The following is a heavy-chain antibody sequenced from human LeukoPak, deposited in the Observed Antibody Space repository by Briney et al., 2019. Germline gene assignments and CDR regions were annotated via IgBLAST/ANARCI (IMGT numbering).Heavy chain of an antibody. J-gene: IGHJ4*02. CDR2: IDPSDSYT. D-gene: IGHD2-15*01. V-gene: IGHV5-10-1*01. CDR1: GYGFITYW. CDR3: ARPDCSGGGCNFLPY. Sequence: GESLKISCKASGYGFITYWITWVRQMPGKGLEWMGKIDPSDSYTDYSPSFQGHVTFSADKSISTAYLQWSSLKASDTAIYYCARPDCSGGGCNFLPYWGQGTLVTVSS.